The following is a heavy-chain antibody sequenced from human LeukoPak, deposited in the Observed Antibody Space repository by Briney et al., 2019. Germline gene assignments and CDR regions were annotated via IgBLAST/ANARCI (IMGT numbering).Heavy chain of an antibody. V-gene: IGHV3-23*01. CDR1: GFTFSSYA. Sequence: GGSLRLSCAASGFTFSSYAMNWARQAPGKGLEWISFISGDGGRTDYADSVKGRFTISSDNAKNSLYLQMNSLRAEDSAVYYCASAGIVATFDYWGQGTLVTVSS. CDR3: ASAGIVATFDY. J-gene: IGHJ4*02. D-gene: IGHD5-12*01. CDR2: ISGDGGRT.